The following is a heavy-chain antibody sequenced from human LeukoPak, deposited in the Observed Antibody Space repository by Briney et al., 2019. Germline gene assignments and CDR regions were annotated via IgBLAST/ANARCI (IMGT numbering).Heavy chain of an antibody. CDR1: GGSFSGYY. V-gene: IGHV4-34*01. D-gene: IGHD3-3*01. Sequence: SETLSLTCAVYGGSFSGYYWSWIRQPPGKGLEWIGEINHSGSTNYNPSLKSRVTISVDTSKNQFSPKLSSVTAADTAVYYCARVGYDFWSGYYLDYWGQGTLVTVSS. CDR3: ARVGYDFWSGYYLDY. J-gene: IGHJ4*02. CDR2: INHSGST.